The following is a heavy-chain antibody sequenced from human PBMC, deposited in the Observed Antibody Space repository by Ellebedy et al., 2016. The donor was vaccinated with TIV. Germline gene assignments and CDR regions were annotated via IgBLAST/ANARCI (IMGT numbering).Heavy chain of an antibody. J-gene: IGHJ4*02. D-gene: IGHD4-17*01. V-gene: IGHV1-2*02. Sequence: AASVKVSCKASGYTFTAYYIHWVRQAPGQGLEWMGWINPYTGDTNYAQKFQDSVTVTKDPSVSAAYMELRSLRADDTALYYSASFVDGDYEDYWGQGALVTVSS. CDR3: ASFVDGDYEDY. CDR1: GYTFTAYY. CDR2: INPYTGDT.